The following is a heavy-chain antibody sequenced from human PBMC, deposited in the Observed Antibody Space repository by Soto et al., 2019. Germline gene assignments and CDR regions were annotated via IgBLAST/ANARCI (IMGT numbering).Heavy chain of an antibody. CDR3: AREAVEHYCDY. D-gene: IGHD6-19*01. Sequence: ESGGGVVPPGRSLRVSCAVSGFTFSSYVMHWVRQAPGKRLEWVAAIWSDGVNKYYADSVKGRFTISRDNFKNTLYLQMNSLRDEDTAVYYCAREAVEHYCDYWGQGTLVTVSS. V-gene: IGHV3-33*01. J-gene: IGHJ4*02. CDR1: GFTFSSYV. CDR2: IWSDGVNK.